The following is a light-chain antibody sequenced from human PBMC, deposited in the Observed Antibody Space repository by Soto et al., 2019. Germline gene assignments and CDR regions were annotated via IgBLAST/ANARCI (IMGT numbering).Light chain of an antibody. Sequence: EIMMTQSPATLSVSSGERATLSCRASQSVNTHLAWYQQKPGQAPRLLIYGASTRATGIPARFSGSGSGTEFTLTISSLQSEDFAVYYCQQYFNWPPLTFGGGTKVDIK. CDR3: QQYFNWPPLT. CDR2: GAS. CDR1: QSVNTH. J-gene: IGKJ4*01. V-gene: IGKV3-15*01.